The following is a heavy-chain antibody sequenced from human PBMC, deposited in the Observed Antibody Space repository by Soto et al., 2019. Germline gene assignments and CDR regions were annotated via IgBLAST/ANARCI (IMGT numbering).Heavy chain of an antibody. CDR3: AREGRGKKAGYNGLVSLGY. D-gene: IGHD2-2*02. V-gene: IGHV1-69*06. J-gene: IGHJ4*02. Sequence: QVQLVQSGAEVKTPGSSLKVSCTVSGSRFSNYVISWVRQAPGHGLEWLGGISPIFNTTQYAQKFQGRVTITADKSTNSASLELSSLRSDDTAVYYCAREGRGKKAGYNGLVSLGYWGQGTLVTVSS. CDR2: ISPIFNTT. CDR1: GSRFSNYV.